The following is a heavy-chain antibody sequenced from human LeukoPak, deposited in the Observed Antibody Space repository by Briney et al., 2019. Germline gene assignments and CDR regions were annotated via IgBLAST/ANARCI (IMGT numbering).Heavy chain of an antibody. Sequence: ASVKVSCKVSGYTLTELSMHWVRQAPGKGLEWMGGIIPIFGTANYAQKFQGRVTITADESTSTAYMELSSLRSEDTAVYYCARDIIAAADDDYWGQGTLVTVSS. D-gene: IGHD6-13*01. CDR1: GYTLTELS. CDR3: ARDIIAAADDDY. CDR2: IIPIFGTA. J-gene: IGHJ4*02. V-gene: IGHV1-69*13.